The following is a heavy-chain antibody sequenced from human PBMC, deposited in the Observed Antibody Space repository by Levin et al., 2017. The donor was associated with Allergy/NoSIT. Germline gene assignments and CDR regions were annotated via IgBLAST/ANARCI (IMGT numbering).Heavy chain of an antibody. V-gene: IGHV4-34*01. CDR3: ARVPYYCSSTSCYGNWFDP. J-gene: IGHJ5*02. D-gene: IGHD2-2*01. CDR2: INHSGST. Sequence: SETLSLTCAVYGGSFSGYYWSWIRQPPGKGLEWIGEINHSGSTNYNPSSKSRVTISVDTSKNQFSLKLSSVTAADTAVYYCARVPYYCSSTSCYGNWFDPWGQGTLVTVSS. CDR1: GGSFSGYY.